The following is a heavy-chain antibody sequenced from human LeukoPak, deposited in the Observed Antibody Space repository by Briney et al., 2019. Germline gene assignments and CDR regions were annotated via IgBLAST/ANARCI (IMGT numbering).Heavy chain of an antibody. Sequence: SAKVSCKASGGTFSSYAISWVRQAPGQGLEWMGGIIPIFGTANYAQKFQGRVTITADESTSTAYMELSSLRSEDTAVYYCARVLRYFVGDYYFDYWGQGTLVTVSS. CDR3: ARVLRYFVGDYYFDY. V-gene: IGHV1-69*01. CDR1: GGTFSSYA. CDR2: IIPIFGTA. D-gene: IGHD3-9*01. J-gene: IGHJ4*02.